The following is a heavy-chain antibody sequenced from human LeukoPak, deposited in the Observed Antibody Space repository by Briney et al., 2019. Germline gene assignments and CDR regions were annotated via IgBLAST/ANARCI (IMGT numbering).Heavy chain of an antibody. D-gene: IGHD6-13*01. J-gene: IGHJ6*03. CDR2: IYYSGST. Sequence: PSETLSLTCTVSGGSISSSSYYWGWIRQPPGKGLEWIGSIYYSGSTYYNPSLKSRVTISVDTSKNQFSLKLSSVTAADTAVYYCARDAQAAAGYYYYMDVWGKGTTVAVSS. V-gene: IGHV4-39*07. CDR1: GGSISSSSYY. CDR3: ARDAQAAAGYYYYMDV.